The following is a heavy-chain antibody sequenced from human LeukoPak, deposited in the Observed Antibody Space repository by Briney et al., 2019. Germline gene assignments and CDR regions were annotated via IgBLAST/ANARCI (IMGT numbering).Heavy chain of an antibody. J-gene: IGHJ4*02. CDR2: ISFEGSNK. V-gene: IGHV3-30*18. D-gene: IGHD3-3*01. CDR3: AKGYSYYDFWSGYPEGDSYYFDY. CDR1: EFPFSSYG. Sequence: PGRSLHLSCAASEFPFSSYGMDGARQAPGKGLEGAAVISFEGSNKYYADSVKGRFTISRDNSKNTLYLQMNSLRAEETAVYYCAKGYSYYDFWSGYPEGDSYYFDYWGQGTLVTVSS.